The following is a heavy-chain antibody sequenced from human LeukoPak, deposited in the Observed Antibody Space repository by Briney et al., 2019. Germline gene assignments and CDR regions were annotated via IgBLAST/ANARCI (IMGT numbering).Heavy chain of an antibody. CDR3: AREVAAAGTGHHFDY. Sequence: AASVKVSCKSSGYTLTGYYMHWVRQAPGQGLEWMGWINPNSGGTNYAQKFQGRLTMTRDTSISTAYLELSRLSSDDTAVYYCAREVAAAGTGHHFDYWGQGGLLAVCS. CDR1: GYTLTGYY. J-gene: IGHJ4*02. V-gene: IGHV1-2*02. CDR2: INPNSGGT. D-gene: IGHD6-13*01.